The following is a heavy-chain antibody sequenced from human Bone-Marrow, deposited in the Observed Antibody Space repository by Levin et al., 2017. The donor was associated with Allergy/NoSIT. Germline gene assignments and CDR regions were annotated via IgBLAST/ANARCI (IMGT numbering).Heavy chain of an antibody. D-gene: IGHD5-18*01. J-gene: IGHJ4*02. CDR1: GGSISSYY. Sequence: SETLSLTCTVSGGSISSYYWSWIRQPPGKGLEWIGYIYYSGSTNYNPSLKSRVTISVDTSKNQFSLKLSSVTAADTAVYYCARARGYSYGYFDYWGQGTLVTVSS. V-gene: IGHV4-59*01. CDR3: ARARGYSYGYFDY. CDR2: IYYSGST.